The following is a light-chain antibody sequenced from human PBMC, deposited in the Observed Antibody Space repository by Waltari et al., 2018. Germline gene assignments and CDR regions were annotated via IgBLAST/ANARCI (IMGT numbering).Light chain of an antibody. CDR3: SSYTSSSTWV. V-gene: IGLV2-14*01. CDR1: SRDVGRYHH. J-gene: IGLJ3*02. CDR2: EVS. Sequence: QSALTQPASVAGSPGQSITISCPGTSRDVGRYHHISWYQQHTGKAPNPMIYEVSNRPSGVSNRFSGSKSGNTASLPISGLQAEDEADYYCSSYTSSSTWVFGGGTKLTVL.